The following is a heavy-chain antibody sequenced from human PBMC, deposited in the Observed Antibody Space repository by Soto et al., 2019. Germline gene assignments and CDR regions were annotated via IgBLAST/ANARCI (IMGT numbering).Heavy chain of an antibody. J-gene: IGHJ4*02. V-gene: IGHV4-30-4*01. D-gene: IGHD4-17*01. CDR1: GGSISSGAYY. CDR3: ARDNYGDTYYFDY. Sequence: QVQLQESGPGLVKPSQTLSLTCTVSGGSISSGAYYWSWVRQPQGKGLEWIGYIYYSGSTYYNPSLKSRVTISVDTSKNQFSLKLSSVTATDTAVYYCARDNYGDTYYFDYWGQGTLVTVSS. CDR2: IYYSGST.